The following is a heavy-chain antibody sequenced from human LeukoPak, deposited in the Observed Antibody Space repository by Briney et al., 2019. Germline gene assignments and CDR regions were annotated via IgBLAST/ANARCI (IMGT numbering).Heavy chain of an antibody. Sequence: GESLKISCKGSGYNFTNYWIGWVRQMPGKGLEWMGIIYPGDSDTRYSPSFQGQVTISADKSISTAYLQWSSLKASDTAMYYCASSYSGSSYYFDYWGQGTLVTASS. V-gene: IGHV5-51*01. CDR1: GYNFTNYW. CDR3: ASSYSGSSYYFDY. J-gene: IGHJ4*02. D-gene: IGHD1-26*01. CDR2: IYPGDSDT.